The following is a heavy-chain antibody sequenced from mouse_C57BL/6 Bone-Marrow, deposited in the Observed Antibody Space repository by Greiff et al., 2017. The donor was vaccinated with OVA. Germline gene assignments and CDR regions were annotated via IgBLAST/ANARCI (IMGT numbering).Heavy chain of an antibody. V-gene: IGHV1-55*01. D-gene: IGHD3-2*02. J-gene: IGHJ2*01. Sequence: VQLQQPGAELVKPGASVKMSCKASGYTFTSYWITWVKQRPGQGLEWIGDIYPGSGSTNYNEKFKSKATLTVDTSSSTAYMQLSSLTSEDSAVYYCASGGSSGPYLDYWGQGTTLTVSS. CDR1: GYTFTSYW. CDR2: IYPGSGST. CDR3: ASGGSSGPYLDY.